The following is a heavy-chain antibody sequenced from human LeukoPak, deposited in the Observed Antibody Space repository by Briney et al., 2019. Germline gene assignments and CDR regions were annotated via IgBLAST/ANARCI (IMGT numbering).Heavy chain of an antibody. Sequence: GGSLRLSCAASGFTVSSNYMSWVRQAPGKGLEWVSAIYSGGSTYYADSVKGRFTISRDNSKNTLYLQMNSLRAEDTAVYYCARETNHDYGDYEWRRSWYFDLWGQGTLVTVSS. D-gene: IGHD4-17*01. CDR3: ARETNHDYGDYEWRRSWYFDL. CDR2: IYSGGST. V-gene: IGHV3-53*01. CDR1: GFTVSSNY. J-gene: IGHJ2*01.